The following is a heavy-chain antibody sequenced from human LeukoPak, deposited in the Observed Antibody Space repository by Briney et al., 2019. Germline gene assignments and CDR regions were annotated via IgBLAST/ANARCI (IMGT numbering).Heavy chain of an antibody. CDR3: AKDASGSFADAFDI. D-gene: IGHD3-10*01. CDR2: ISGSGDNT. V-gene: IGHV3-23*01. Sequence: GGSLRLSCAASGFTFSNYAMTWVRRAPGKGLEWVSSISGSGDNTYYADSVEGRFTVSRDNSKNTLYLLMNSLRAEDTAVYFCAKDASGSFADAFDIWGQGTMVTVSS. CDR1: GFTFSNYA. J-gene: IGHJ3*02.